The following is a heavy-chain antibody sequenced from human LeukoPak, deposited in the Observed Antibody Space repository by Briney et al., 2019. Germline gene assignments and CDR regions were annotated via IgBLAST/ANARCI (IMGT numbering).Heavy chain of an antibody. Sequence: NSSETLSLTCGVYGESFSGDYWSWIRQPPGKGLEWIGETNQSGSTNYIPSLKSRVTISVDTSKNQFSLKLISVTAADTAVYYCARGRWLQYETWGQGTLVTVSS. CDR2: TNQSGST. CDR3: ARGRWLQYET. CDR1: GESFSGDY. J-gene: IGHJ5*02. V-gene: IGHV4-34*01. D-gene: IGHD5-24*01.